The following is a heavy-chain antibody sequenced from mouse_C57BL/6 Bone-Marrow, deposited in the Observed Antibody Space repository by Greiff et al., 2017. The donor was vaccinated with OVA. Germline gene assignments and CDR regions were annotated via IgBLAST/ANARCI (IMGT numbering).Heavy chain of an antibody. V-gene: IGHV1-81*01. CDR3: ARSRELRLQDY. CDR2: IYPRSGNT. D-gene: IGHD3-2*02. J-gene: IGHJ2*01. CDR1: GYTFTSYG. Sequence: QVQLKESGAELARPGASVKLSCKASGYTFTSYGISWVKQRTGQGLEWIGEIYPRSGNTYYNEKFKGKATLTADKSSSTAYMELRSLTSEDSAVYFCARSRELRLQDYWGQGTTLTVSS.